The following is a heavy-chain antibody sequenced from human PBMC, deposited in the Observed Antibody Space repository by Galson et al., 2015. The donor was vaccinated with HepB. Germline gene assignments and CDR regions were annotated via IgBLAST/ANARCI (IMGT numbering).Heavy chain of an antibody. V-gene: IGHV3-11*06. CDR3: ARVADADYGGHSHFDS. D-gene: IGHD4-23*01. Sequence: SLRLSCAASGFTFSDYYMSWIRQAPGKGLEWLSYISVSGTYTNYADSVKGRFTISRDNAKNSLYLQLNSLRTEDTAVYYSARVADADYGGHSHFDSWGQGTLFTVSS. CDR2: ISVSGTYT. CDR1: GFTFSDYY. J-gene: IGHJ4*02.